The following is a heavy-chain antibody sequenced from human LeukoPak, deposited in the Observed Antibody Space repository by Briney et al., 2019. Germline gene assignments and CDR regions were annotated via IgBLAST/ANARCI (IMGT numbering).Heavy chain of an antibody. V-gene: IGHV4-59*01. Sequence: SETLSLTCTVSGGSISSYYWSWIRQPPGKGLEWIGYIYYSGSTNYNPSLSSRLTISVDTSKNHLSLELTSLTAADTAVYYCARGRGFGAGGYYVHWGRGSLVTVSS. CDR3: ARGRGFGAGGYYVH. D-gene: IGHD3-10*01. CDR1: GGSISSYY. J-gene: IGHJ4*02. CDR2: IYYSGST.